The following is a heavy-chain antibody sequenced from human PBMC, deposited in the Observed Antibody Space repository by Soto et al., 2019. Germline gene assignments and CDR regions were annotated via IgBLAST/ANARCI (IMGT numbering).Heavy chain of an antibody. J-gene: IGHJ4*02. CDR3: AHSIAPRLFDY. Sequence: QITLKESGPTLVKPTQTLTLTCSFSGFSLRTSGLGVGWIRQPPGKALEWLALIYWDDDKRYSPSLETRLTITKDTTNNQVVLTMTNMEPVDTATHFCAHSIAPRLFDYWGQGIRVTVSS. D-gene: IGHD2-15*01. V-gene: IGHV2-5*02. CDR1: GFSLRTSGLG. CDR2: IYWDDDK.